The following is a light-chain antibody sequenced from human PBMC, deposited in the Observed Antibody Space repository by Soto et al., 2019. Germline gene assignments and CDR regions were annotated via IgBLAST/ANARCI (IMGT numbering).Light chain of an antibody. Sequence: QSALTQAASVSGSPGQSITISCTGTSSDVGNSKLVSWYQHYPGKAPKLMVFEVNNRPSGVSYRFSGSKSGNTASLTISGLQAEDEADYFCSSYSISTAYLFGTGTKVTVL. V-gene: IGLV2-14*02. CDR1: SSDVGNSKL. CDR2: EVN. J-gene: IGLJ1*01. CDR3: SSYSISTAYL.